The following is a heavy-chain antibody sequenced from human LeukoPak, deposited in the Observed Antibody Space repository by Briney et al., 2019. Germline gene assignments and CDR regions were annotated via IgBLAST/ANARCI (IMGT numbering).Heavy chain of an antibody. CDR2: IYYSGST. J-gene: IGHJ4*02. Sequence: PSETLSLTCTVSGGSISSYYWSWIRQPPGKGLEWIGYIYYSGSTNYNPSLKSRVTISVDTSKNQFSLKLTSVTAADTAVYYCARGPVIRFLEWYPFDYWGQGTLVTVSS. CDR1: GGSISSYY. D-gene: IGHD3-3*01. V-gene: IGHV4-59*01. CDR3: ARGPVIRFLEWYPFDY.